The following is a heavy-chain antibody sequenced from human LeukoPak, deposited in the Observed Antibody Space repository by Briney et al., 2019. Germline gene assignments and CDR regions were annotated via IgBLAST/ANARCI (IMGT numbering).Heavy chain of an antibody. CDR3: AREGRVSGYDFDY. CDR1: GFTFSSYW. D-gene: IGHD5-12*01. Sequence: GGSLRLSCAASGFTFSSYWMHWVRQAPGKGLVWVSRINSDGSSITYADSVKGRFTISRDDAKNTLYLQMNSLRVEDTAAYYCAREGRVSGYDFDYWGQGTLVTVSS. J-gene: IGHJ4*02. CDR2: INSDGSSI. V-gene: IGHV3-74*03.